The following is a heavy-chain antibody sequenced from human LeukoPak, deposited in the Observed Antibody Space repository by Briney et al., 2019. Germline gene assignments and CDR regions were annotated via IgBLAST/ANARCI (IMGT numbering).Heavy chain of an antibody. V-gene: IGHV3-23*01. CDR3: AKGPVAGTTYYFDY. Sequence: GGSLRLSCAASGFTFSSYAMSWVRQATGKGLEWVSAISGSGGSTYYADSVKGRFTISRDNSKNTLYLQMNSLRAEDTAVYYCAKGPVAGTTYYFDYWGQGTLVTVSS. J-gene: IGHJ4*02. CDR2: ISGSGGST. CDR1: GFTFSSYA. D-gene: IGHD6-19*01.